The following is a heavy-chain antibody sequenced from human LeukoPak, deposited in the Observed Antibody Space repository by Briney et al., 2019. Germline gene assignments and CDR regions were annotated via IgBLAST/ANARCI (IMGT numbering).Heavy chain of an antibody. CDR3: TRDQPYYDFWSGTIFDY. V-gene: IGHV3-49*04. D-gene: IGHD3-3*01. CDR1: GFTFGDYA. J-gene: IGHJ4*02. Sequence: GGSLRLSCTASGFTFGDYAMSWVRQAPGKGLEWVGFIRSKAHGGTTEYAASVKGRFTISRDDSKSIAYLQMNSLKTEDTAVYYCTRDQPYYDFWSGTIFDYWGQGTLVTVSS. CDR2: IRSKAHGGTT.